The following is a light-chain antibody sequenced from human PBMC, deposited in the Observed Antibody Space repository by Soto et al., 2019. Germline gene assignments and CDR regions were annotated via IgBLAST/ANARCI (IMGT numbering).Light chain of an antibody. Sequence: DIQMTQSPSTLSASVGDRVTITCRASQSISKWLAWYQQKPGKAPKLLIYDVSSLQSGVPSRFSGSGSGTEFTLSSSTLQPDDFATYYCQQYNYYSTFGQGTKLETK. V-gene: IGKV1-5*01. J-gene: IGKJ2*01. CDR2: DVS. CDR1: QSISKW. CDR3: QQYNYYST.